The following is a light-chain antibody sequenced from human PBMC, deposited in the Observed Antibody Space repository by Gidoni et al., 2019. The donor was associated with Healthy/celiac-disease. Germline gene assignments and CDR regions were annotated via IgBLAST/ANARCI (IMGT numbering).Light chain of an antibody. CDR1: SSDVGGYNY. CDR2: EVS. CDR3: SSYTSSSTLAV. J-gene: IGLJ3*02. V-gene: IGLV2-14*01. Sequence: QSALTQPASVSGSPGQSITISCTGTSSDVGGYNYVSWYQQHPVKAPKLMIYEVSNRPSGVSNRFSGSKSANTASLTISGLQAEDEADYYCSSYTSSSTLAVFGGGTKLTVL.